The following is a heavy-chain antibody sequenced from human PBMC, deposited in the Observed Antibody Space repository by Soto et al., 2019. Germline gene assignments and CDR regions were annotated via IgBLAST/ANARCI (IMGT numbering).Heavy chain of an antibody. CDR3: AKEWYYDISGYFDY. Sequence: EVQLLESGGGLVQPGGSLRLSCAASGFTFSSYAMSWVRQAPGKGLEWVSAISGSGGSTYYADSVKGRFTISRDNSRNKLYMQMNSLRAEDTAVYYCAKEWYYDISGYFDYWGQGTLVTVSS. D-gene: IGHD3-22*01. J-gene: IGHJ4*02. CDR1: GFTFSSYA. CDR2: ISGSGGST. V-gene: IGHV3-23*01.